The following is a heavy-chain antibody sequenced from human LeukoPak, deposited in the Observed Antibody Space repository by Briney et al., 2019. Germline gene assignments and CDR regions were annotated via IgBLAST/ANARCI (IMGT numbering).Heavy chain of an antibody. CDR3: ARELLNNDAFDI. D-gene: IGHD3-10*01. CDR1: GFTFSSYS. V-gene: IGHV3-48*01. CDR2: ISSSSSTI. Sequence: GGSLRLSCAASGFTFSSYSMNWVRQTPGKGLEWVSYISSSSSTIYYADSVKGRFTISRDNAKNSLYLQMNSLRAEDTAVYYCARELLNNDAFDIWGQGTMVTVSS. J-gene: IGHJ3*02.